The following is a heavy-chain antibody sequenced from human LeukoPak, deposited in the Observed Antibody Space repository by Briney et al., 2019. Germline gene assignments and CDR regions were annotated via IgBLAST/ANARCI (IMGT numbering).Heavy chain of an antibody. CDR2: IKSETYGETT. V-gene: IGHV3-15*01. CDR3: TTETMTTETTQDY. J-gene: IGHJ4*02. D-gene: IGHD4-17*01. CDR1: GFSFTNAW. Sequence: PGRSLRLPCAASGFSFTNAWVSWVRQAPGEGLERVGCIKSETYGETTDYAAPVKGRFTSSRDDSKNTLYLQMNSLKTEDTAVYYCTTETMTTETTQDYWGQGTLVTVDS.